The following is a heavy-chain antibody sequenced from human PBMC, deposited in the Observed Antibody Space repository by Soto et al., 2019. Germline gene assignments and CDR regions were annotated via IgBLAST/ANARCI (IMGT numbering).Heavy chain of an antibody. Sequence: EVQLVESGGGLIQPGGSLRLSCAASGFTVSSNYMSWVRQAPGKGLEWVSVIYSGGSTYYADSVKGRFTIPRDNSKNTLYLQRNDLGAEDTAVYYCARGGGLYSSAFIDYWGQGTLATVSS. V-gene: IGHV3-53*01. CDR2: IYSGGST. J-gene: IGHJ4*02. CDR1: GFTVSSNY. D-gene: IGHD6-19*01. CDR3: ARGGGLYSSAFIDY.